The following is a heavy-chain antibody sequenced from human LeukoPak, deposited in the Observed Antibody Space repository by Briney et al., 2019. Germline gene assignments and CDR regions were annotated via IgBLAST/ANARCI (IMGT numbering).Heavy chain of an antibody. CDR3: ARVWESVKSRGYSYGPDY. Sequence: GASVKVSCKASGGTFSSYAISWVRQAPGQGLEWMGGIIPIFDIANYAQKFQGRVTITADKSTSTAYMELSSLRSEDTAMYYCARVWESVKSRGYSYGPDYWGQGTLVTVSS. CDR1: GGTFSSYA. J-gene: IGHJ4*02. V-gene: IGHV1-69*10. CDR2: IIPIFDIA. D-gene: IGHD5-18*01.